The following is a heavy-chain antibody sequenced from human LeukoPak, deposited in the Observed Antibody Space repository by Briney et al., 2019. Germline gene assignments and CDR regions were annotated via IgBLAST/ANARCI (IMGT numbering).Heavy chain of an antibody. CDR3: ARGAESPYYDFWSGYSYAFDI. CDR2: IIPIFGTA. D-gene: IGHD3-3*01. V-gene: IGHV1-69*13. J-gene: IGHJ3*02. Sequence: SVKVSCKASGGTFSSYAISWVRQAPGQGLEWMGGIIPIFGTANYAQKFQGRVTTTADESTSTVYMELSSLRAEDTAVYYCARGAESPYYDFWSGYSYAFDIWGQGTMVTVSS. CDR1: GGTFSSYA.